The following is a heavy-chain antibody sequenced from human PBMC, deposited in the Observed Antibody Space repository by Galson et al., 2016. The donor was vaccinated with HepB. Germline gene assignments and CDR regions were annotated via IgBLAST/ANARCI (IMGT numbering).Heavy chain of an antibody. Sequence: SVKVSCKASGYTFDTYYMGWVRQAPGQGLEWMGRINPNGGSVIYAQKFQGRVTMTRDTSTSTVYMALSSLSSEDTAVYYCARSRRGRKNWFDPWGQGTLVTVSS. V-gene: IGHV1-46*02. CDR2: INPNGGSV. CDR1: GYTFDTYY. CDR3: ARSRRGRKNWFDP. J-gene: IGHJ5*02. D-gene: IGHD3-16*01.